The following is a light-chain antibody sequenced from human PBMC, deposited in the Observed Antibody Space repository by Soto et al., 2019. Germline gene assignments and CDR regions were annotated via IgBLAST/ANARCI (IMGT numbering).Light chain of an antibody. CDR1: QSVSSD. CDR2: GAS. J-gene: IGKJ2*03. Sequence: LSCWASQSVSSDLAWYQQKPGKAPRVLIYGASTTATGVPARFSGSGSGTEFTLTISRLQSEDSAVYYCKQYNNWYSFGQGTKLEIK. V-gene: IGKV3-15*01. CDR3: KQYNNWYS.